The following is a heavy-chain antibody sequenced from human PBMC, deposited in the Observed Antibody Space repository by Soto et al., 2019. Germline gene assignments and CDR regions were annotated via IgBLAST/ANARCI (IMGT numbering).Heavy chain of an antibody. V-gene: IGHV4-39*01. CDR1: GGSIGSTTYY. Sequence: PSETLSLTCTVSGGSIGSTTYYWGRIRQPPGKGLEWIASFFIGGNTYYNPSLKSRVTISADTSQNQFSLDLTSVIAIDSVVYYCARHRGLTGPNYWGQGTLVTVSS. D-gene: IGHD3-10*01. J-gene: IGHJ4*02. CDR2: FFIGGNT. CDR3: ARHRGLTGPNY.